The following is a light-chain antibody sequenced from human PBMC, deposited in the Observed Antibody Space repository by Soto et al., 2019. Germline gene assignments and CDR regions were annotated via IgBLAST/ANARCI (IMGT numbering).Light chain of an antibody. J-gene: IGLJ1*01. V-gene: IGLV1-40*01. CDR2: GNT. CDR3: QSYDNMVSPYNYV. Sequence: QAVVTQPPSVYGAPGQRVTISCTGSSSNLGSGYDVQWYQQLPGAAPKLLIYGNTNRPSGVPDRFSGSKSGTSASLAISGLQAEDEAEYFCQSYDNMVSPYNYVFGTGTKLTVL. CDR1: SSNLGSGYD.